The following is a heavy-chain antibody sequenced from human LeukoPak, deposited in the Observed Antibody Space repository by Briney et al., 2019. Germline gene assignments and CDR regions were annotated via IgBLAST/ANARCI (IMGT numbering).Heavy chain of an antibody. D-gene: IGHD2-15*01. CDR1: GFTFSSYW. J-gene: IGHJ5*02. Sequence: GGSLRLSCAASGFTFSSYWMNWVRQAPGKGREWVSSISTRSSYIYYADSVKGRFTISRDNAKKSLYLQMNSLRAEDTAVYYCARGADGVSSNSRGWFDPWGQGTLVTVSS. CDR3: ARGADGVSSNSRGWFDP. V-gene: IGHV3-21*01. CDR2: ISTRSSYI.